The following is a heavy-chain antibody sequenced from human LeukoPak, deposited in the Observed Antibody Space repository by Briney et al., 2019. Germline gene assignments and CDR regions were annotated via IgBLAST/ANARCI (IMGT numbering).Heavy chain of an antibody. CDR2: IKQDGSEK. CDR1: GFTFSSYW. D-gene: IGHD4-17*01. V-gene: IGHV3-7*01. CDR3: ARDERVGDYRKPLDY. Sequence: GGSLRLSCAASGFTFSSYWMSWVRQAPGKGLEWVANIKQDGSEKYYVDSVKGRFTISRDNAKNSLYLQMNSLRAEDTAVYYCARDERVGDYRKPLDYWGQGTLVTVSS. J-gene: IGHJ4*02.